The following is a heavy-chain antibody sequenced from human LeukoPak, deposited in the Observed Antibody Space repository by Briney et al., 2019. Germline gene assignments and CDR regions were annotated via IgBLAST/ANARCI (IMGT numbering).Heavy chain of an antibody. V-gene: IGHV4-4*09. CDR2: IYTSGST. CDR3: ARLSVYYYYMDV. Sequence: SVPLCLTCKVSGGSISSYYGSWIRQPPGKELEWIGYIYTSGSTNYNPSLKSRVTISVDTSKNQFSLKLSSVTAADTAVYYCARLSVYYYYMDVWGKGTTVTVSS. J-gene: IGHJ6*03. CDR1: GGSISSYY.